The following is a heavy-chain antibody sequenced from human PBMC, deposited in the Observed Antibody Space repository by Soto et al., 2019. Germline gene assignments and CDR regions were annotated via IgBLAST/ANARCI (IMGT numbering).Heavy chain of an antibody. V-gene: IGHV3-21*06. CDR3: ARESEDLTSNFDY. CDR2: ISSTTNYI. CDR1: GFIFTRHS. J-gene: IGHJ4*02. Sequence: PGGSLRLSCAASGFIFTRHSMNWVRQAPGKGLEWVSSISSTTNYIYYGDSMKGRFTISRDNAKNSLYLEMNSLRAEDTAVYYCARESEDLTSNFDYWGQGTLVTVS.